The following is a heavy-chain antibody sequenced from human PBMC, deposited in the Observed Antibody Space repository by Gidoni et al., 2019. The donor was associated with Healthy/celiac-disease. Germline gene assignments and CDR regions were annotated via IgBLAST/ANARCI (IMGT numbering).Heavy chain of an antibody. CDR3: ARIRGELRDHYYYYYGMDV. J-gene: IGHJ6*02. D-gene: IGHD1-26*01. Sequence: QVTLKESGPVLVKPTETLTLTCTVSGFSLSNARMGVSWIRQPPGKALEWLAHIFSNDEKSYSTSLKSRLTISKDTSKSQVVLTMTNMDHVDTATYYCARIRGELRDHYYYYYGMDVWGQGTTVTVSS. CDR1: GFSLSNARMG. V-gene: IGHV2-26*01. CDR2: IFSNDEK.